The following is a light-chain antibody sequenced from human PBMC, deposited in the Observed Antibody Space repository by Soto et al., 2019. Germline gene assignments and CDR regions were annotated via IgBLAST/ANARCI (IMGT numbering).Light chain of an antibody. J-gene: IGLJ3*02. CDR3: ATWEDTLYGPV. CDR2: RDN. Sequence: QSVLTQPPSASGTPGQRVTISCSGSSSNIGSNPVQWYQQFPGTAPKLLIYRDNQRPSGVSDRFSGSKSGTSASLAISGLQSEDEADYHCATWEDTLYGPVFGGGTKVTVL. CDR1: SSNIGSNP. V-gene: IGLV1-44*01.